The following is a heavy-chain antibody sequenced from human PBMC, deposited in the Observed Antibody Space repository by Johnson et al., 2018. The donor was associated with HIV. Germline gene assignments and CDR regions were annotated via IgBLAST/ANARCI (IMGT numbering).Heavy chain of an antibody. CDR1: GFTVSSNY. Sequence: VQLVESGGGLIQPGGSLRLSCAASGFTVSSNYMSWVRQAPGKGLEWVSVIYSGGSTYYADSVKGRFTISRDNSKNSLYLQMDSLRAEDTAFYYCARDPSTQDSRLTGDFGAFDIWGQGTMVIVSS. V-gene: IGHV3-53*01. CDR3: ARDPSTQDSRLTGDFGAFDI. J-gene: IGHJ3*02. D-gene: IGHD7-27*01. CDR2: IYSGGST.